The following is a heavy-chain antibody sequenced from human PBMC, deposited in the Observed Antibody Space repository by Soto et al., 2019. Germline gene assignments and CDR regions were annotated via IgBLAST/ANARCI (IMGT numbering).Heavy chain of an antibody. J-gene: IGHJ4*02. V-gene: IGHV3-23*05. CDR2: IDDGNIA. CDR1: GFNFRTYA. Sequence: EVRLLQSGGGSEQPGGSLRLSCAASGFNFRTYAMYWVRQAPGKGLEWVAAIDDGNIAYYADSVKGRFIISRDNSRNTLHLQMHGLTVEDTAIYFCTKRPLCARDCWYFDDWGQGILVTVSS. D-gene: IGHD2-21*02. CDR3: TKRPLCARDCWYFDD.